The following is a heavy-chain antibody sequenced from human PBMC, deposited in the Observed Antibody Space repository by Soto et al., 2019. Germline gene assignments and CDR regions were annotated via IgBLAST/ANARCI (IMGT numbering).Heavy chain of an antibody. D-gene: IGHD3-3*01. J-gene: IGHJ4*02. V-gene: IGHV1-8*01. CDR3: VLLGVFDL. Sequence: ASFQVTCKTSGYTFTSYNINWVRRATGQGLEWVAGSTSNSGNSDYAQKFQGRLTVTRDTSISTTYMELSSLRSDDTAAYYCVLLGVFDLWGPGTLVTVSS. CDR2: STSNSGNS. CDR1: GYTFTSYN.